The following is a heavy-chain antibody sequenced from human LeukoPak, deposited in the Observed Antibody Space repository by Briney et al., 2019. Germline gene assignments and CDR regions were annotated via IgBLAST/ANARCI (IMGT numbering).Heavy chain of an antibody. V-gene: IGHV3-23*01. CDR2: PSGSGDRT. CDR1: GFTFNTYD. CDR3: ARGGTLVRGGDPFDY. J-gene: IGHJ4*02. Sequence: PGGSLRLSCAASGFTFNTYDMSWVRQSPVKGLEWVSGPSGSGDRTYYTDSVKGRFTISRDNSKNTVYLQMNTLRAEDTALYYCARGGTLVRGGDPFDYWGQGTLVTVSS. D-gene: IGHD3-10*01.